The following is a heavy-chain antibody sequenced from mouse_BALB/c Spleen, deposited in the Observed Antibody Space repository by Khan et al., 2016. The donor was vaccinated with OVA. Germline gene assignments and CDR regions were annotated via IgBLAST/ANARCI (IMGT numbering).Heavy chain of an antibody. CDR2: ISYSGNT. D-gene: IGHD1-1*01. Sequence: EVQLQESGPGLVNSSQFLLPSSTATGSLTTSDYAWNWIRQFPGNKLEWMGYISYSGNTKYNPSLKSRISITRDTSKNQFFLQLNSVTIEDTATYSCARVYGRDFDYWGQGTTRTLSS. CDR1: GSLTTSDYA. V-gene: IGHV3-2*02. CDR3: ARVYGRDFDY. J-gene: IGHJ2*01.